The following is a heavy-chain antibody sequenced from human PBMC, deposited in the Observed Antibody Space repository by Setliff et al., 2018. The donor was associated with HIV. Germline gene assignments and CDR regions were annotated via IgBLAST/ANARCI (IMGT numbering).Heavy chain of an antibody. V-gene: IGHV4-61*02. D-gene: IGHD6-19*01. CDR1: GGSISSGSYY. J-gene: IGHJ4*02. Sequence: SETLSLTCNVSGGSISSGSYYWTWIRQPAGKGLEWIGRVDTTGNTNYNPSLKSRVTISVDTSKNQFSLKLSSVTAADTAVYYCASPASGGSSGQYHYWGQGTLVTVSS. CDR2: VDTTGNT. CDR3: ASPASGGSSGQYHY.